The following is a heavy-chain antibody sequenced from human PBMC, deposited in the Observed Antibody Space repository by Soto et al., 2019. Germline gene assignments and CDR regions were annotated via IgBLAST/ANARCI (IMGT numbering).Heavy chain of an antibody. Sequence: PGGSLRLSCVASGITFSSYGMSWVRQAPGKGLEWVSGISGNGDSTYYGDSVKGRFTISRDNSKNTLYLQMNSLRAEDTAVYYCARHGYNYGGGYFDYWGQGTLVTVSS. V-gene: IGHV3-23*01. CDR2: ISGNGDST. J-gene: IGHJ4*02. CDR3: ARHGYNYGGGYFDY. D-gene: IGHD5-18*01. CDR1: GITFSSYG.